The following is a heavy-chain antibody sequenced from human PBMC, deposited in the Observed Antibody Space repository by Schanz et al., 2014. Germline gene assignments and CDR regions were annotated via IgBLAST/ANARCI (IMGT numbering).Heavy chain of an antibody. J-gene: IGHJ6*03. CDR3: ARETTIITGGAFDV. CDR2: INPSGGST. V-gene: IGHV1-46*01. Sequence: QVQLVQSGAEVKKPGASVKVSCKASGYTFTSYDINWVRQATGQGLEWMGIINPSGGSTSYAQKFQGRVTMTRDTSTSTVYMELSSLRSEDTAVYYCARETTIITGGAFDVWGKGTTVTVSS. CDR1: GYTFTSYD. D-gene: IGHD3-9*01.